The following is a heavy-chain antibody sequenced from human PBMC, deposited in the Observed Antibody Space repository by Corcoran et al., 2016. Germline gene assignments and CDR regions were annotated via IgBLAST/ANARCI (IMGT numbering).Heavy chain of an antibody. Sequence: QVQLQESGPGLVKPSETLSLTCTVSGYSISSGYYWGWIRQPPGKGLEWIGSIYHSGSTYYNPSLKSRVTISVDTSKNQFSLKLSSVTAADTAVYYCAKFIGAWKQRGAFDYWGQGTLVTVSS. D-gene: IGHD5-18*01. CDR3: AKFIGAWKQRGAFDY. V-gene: IGHV4-38-2*02. J-gene: IGHJ4*02. CDR1: GYSISSGYY. CDR2: IYHSGST.